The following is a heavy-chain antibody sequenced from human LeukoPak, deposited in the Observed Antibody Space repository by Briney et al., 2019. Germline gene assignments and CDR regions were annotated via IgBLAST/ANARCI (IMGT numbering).Heavy chain of an antibody. CDR1: GFTFKDYK. D-gene: IGHD6-6*01. CDR3: AKVYSARTYAFDM. J-gene: IGHJ3*02. V-gene: IGHV3-48*01. Sequence: GGSLRLSCAASGFTFKDYKMNWVRQAPGKGLEWISYINTNSKTIYYADSVKGRFTISRDNSKNTLYLQMHSLRAEDTAVYYCAKVYSARTYAFDMWGQGTVVSVSA. CDR2: INTNSKTI.